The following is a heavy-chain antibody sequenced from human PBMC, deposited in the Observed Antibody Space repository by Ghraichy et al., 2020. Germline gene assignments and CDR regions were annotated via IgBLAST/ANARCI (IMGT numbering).Heavy chain of an antibody. V-gene: IGHV4-39*01. CDR2: IYYSGST. CDR3: ARQQSYDFWSELGRWFDP. CDR1: GGSISSSSYY. D-gene: IGHD3-3*01. Sequence: SETLSLTCTVSGGSISSSSYYWGWIRQPPGKGLEWIGSIYYSGSTYYNPSLKSRVTISVDTSKNQFSLKLSSVTAADTAVYYCARQQSYDFWSELGRWFDPWGQGTLVTVSS. J-gene: IGHJ5*02.